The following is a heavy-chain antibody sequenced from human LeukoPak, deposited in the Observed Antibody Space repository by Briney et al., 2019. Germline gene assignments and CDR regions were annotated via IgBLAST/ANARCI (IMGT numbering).Heavy chain of an antibody. V-gene: IGHV4-38-2*02. J-gene: IGHJ6*03. Sequence: SETLSLTCTVSGYSISSGYYWGWIRQPPGKGLEWIGSIYHSGSTYYNPSLKSRVTISVDTSKNQFSLKLSSVTAADTAVYYCARDMVEMATINYYYYYMDVWGKGPRSPSP. CDR3: ARDMVEMATINYYYYYMDV. D-gene: IGHD5-24*01. CDR2: IYHSGST. CDR1: GYSISSGYY.